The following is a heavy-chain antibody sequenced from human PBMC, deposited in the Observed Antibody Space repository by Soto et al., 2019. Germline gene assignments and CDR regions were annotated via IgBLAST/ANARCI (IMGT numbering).Heavy chain of an antibody. D-gene: IGHD5-12*01. J-gene: IGHJ4*02. CDR1: GGTFHSYA. CDR2: IIPSSSTS. CDR3: ARGGVDILATGTYFAR. Sequence: QVHLVQSGAEVKKPGSSVKVSCQTSGGTFHSYAISWVRQAPGHGLEWLGGIIPSSSTSTYARKFQDRVTITADGFTSTAYIELRDLTFEDTAVYYCARGGVDILATGTYFARWGQGTLVTVSS. V-gene: IGHV1-69*01.